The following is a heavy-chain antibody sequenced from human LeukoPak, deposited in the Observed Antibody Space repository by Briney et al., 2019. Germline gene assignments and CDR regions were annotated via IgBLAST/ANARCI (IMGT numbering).Heavy chain of an antibody. D-gene: IGHD6-19*01. CDR3: ARPSRVAGTGDYFDY. V-gene: IGHV1-69*04. J-gene: IGHJ4*02. CDR1: GGTFSSYA. Sequence: SVKVSCKASGGTFSSYAISRVRQAPGQGLEWMGRIIPILGIANYAQKFQGRVTITADKSTSTAYMELSSLRPEDTAVYYCARPSRVAGTGDYFDYWGQGTLVTVSS. CDR2: IIPILGIA.